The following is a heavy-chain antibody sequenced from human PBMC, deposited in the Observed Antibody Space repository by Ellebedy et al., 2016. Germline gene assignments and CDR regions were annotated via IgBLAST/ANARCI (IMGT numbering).Heavy chain of an antibody. Sequence: SETLSLTXAVYGGTFSDYYWGWIRQPPGKGLEWIGSIYYSGSTYYNTSLKSRVTISIDTSKNQFSLKLSSVTAADTAVYYCARDNYSNTRGYYYFPPYAFDYWGQGTLVTVSS. V-gene: IGHV4-34*01. CDR2: IYYSGST. CDR1: GGTFSDYY. J-gene: IGHJ4*02. CDR3: ARDNYSNTRGYYYFPPYAFDY. D-gene: IGHD3-22*01.